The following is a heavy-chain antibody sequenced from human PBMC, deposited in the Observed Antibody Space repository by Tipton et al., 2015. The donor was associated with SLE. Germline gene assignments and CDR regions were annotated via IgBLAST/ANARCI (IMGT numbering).Heavy chain of an antibody. V-gene: IGHV4-4*09. CDR2: IYTSGST. CDR3: ASSVLRFLEWSPADAFDI. Sequence: TLSLTCTVSGGSISSYYWSWIRQPPGKGLEWIGYIYTSGSTNYNPSLKSRVTISVDTSKNQFSLKLSSVTAADTAVYYCASSVLRFLEWSPADAFDIWGQGTMVTVSS. CDR1: GGSISSYY. D-gene: IGHD3-3*01. J-gene: IGHJ3*02.